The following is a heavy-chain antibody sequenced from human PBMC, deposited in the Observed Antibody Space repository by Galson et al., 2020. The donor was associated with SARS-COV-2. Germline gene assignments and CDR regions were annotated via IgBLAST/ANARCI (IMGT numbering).Heavy chain of an antibody. V-gene: IGHV3-33*01. CDR1: GFSFRTSG. J-gene: IGHJ4*02. Sequence: GSLSLSCAASGFSFRTSGMHWVRQAPGKGLEWVAVTWYGGSFIYYADSVKGRFTISRDNSKSTLYLQMNSLRAEDTAVYYCARGGEWERPYYCDYGGEGTLVTVSS. CDR3: ARGGEWERPYYCDY. D-gene: IGHD1-26*01. CDR2: TWYGGSFI.